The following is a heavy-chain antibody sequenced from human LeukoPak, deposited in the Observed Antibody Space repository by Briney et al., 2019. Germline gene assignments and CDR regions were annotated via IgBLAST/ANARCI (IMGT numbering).Heavy chain of an antibody. CDR3: AKDRPGSSSFDY. D-gene: IGHD6-6*01. CDR2: ISWNSGSI. Sequence: PGRSLRLSCAASGFTFDDYAMHWVRQAPGKGLEWVSGISWNSGSIGYADSVKGRFTISRDNAKNSLYLQMNSLRAEDTALYYCAKDRPGSSSFDYWGQGTLVTVSS. J-gene: IGHJ4*02. CDR1: GFTFDDYA. V-gene: IGHV3-9*01.